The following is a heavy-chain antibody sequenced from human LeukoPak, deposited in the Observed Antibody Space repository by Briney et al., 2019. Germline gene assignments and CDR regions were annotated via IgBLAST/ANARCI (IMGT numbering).Heavy chain of an antibody. D-gene: IGHD3-10*01. CDR2: IYYSGST. Sequence: SEILSLTCTVSGGSISSSHYYWGWIRQPPGKGLEWIGSIYYSGSTYYNPSLKSRVTISVDTSKKQFSLKLSSVTAADTAVYYCARHSSYYGSGSIFDYWGQGALVTVFS. CDR1: GGSISSSHYY. J-gene: IGHJ4*02. V-gene: IGHV4-39*01. CDR3: ARHSSYYGSGSIFDY.